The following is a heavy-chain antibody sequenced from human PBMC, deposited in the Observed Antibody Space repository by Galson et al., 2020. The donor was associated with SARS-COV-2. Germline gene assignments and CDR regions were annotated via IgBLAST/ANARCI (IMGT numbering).Heavy chain of an antibody. Sequence: GSLRLSCAASGFGVSDTYMSWIRQAPGKGLEWVALLYTGGSASYTGSVKGRFTISRDNSKNSLYLHMNSLRLEDTAVYYCARDPYSGGWTNYYYFGMDVWGQGTTVTVS. CDR3: ARDPYSGGWTNYYYFGMDV. J-gene: IGHJ6*02. CDR1: GFGVSDTY. CDR2: LYTGGSA. D-gene: IGHD6-19*01. V-gene: IGHV3-53*01.